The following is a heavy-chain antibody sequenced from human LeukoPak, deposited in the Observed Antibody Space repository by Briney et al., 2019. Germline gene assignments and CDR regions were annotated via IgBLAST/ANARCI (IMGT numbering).Heavy chain of an antibody. V-gene: IGHV1-8*02. CDR3: ARGSDYYDSSGYPFDY. CDR2: MNPNSGNT. Sequence: ASVKVSCKASGYTFTGYYMHWVRQATGQGLEWMGWMNPNSGNTGYAQKFQGRVTMTRNTSISTAYMELSSLRSEDTAVYYCARGSDYYDSSGYPFDYWGQGTLVTVSS. CDR1: GYTFTGYY. J-gene: IGHJ4*02. D-gene: IGHD3-22*01.